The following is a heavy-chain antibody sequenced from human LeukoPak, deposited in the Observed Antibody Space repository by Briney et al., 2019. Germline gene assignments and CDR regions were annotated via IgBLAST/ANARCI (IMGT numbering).Heavy chain of an antibody. D-gene: IGHD6-13*01. CDR3: ARAAYSSSWGGFAFDI. CDR1: GFTYTTYA. V-gene: IGHV3-30-3*01. Sequence: PGGSLRLSCAASGFTYTTYAMHWVRQAPGKGLEWEAVISDNGSNKYYADSVKGRFTISRDNSKNTLFLQMDSLRPEDTALYYCARAAYSSSWGGFAFDIWGQGTMVTVSS. CDR2: ISDNGSNK. J-gene: IGHJ3*02.